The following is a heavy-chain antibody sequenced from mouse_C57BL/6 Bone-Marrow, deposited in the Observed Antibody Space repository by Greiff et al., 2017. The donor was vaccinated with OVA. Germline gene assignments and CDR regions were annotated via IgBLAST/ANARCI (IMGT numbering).Heavy chain of an antibody. D-gene: IGHD1-1*01. J-gene: IGHJ2*01. CDR3: ARSPLLLRYYFDY. CDR1: GYTFTSYW. Sequence: QVQLKQPGAELVMPGASVKLSCKASGYTFTSYWMHWVKQRPGQGLEWIGEIDPSDSYTNYNQKFKGKSTLTVDKSSSTAYMQLSSLTSEDSAVYYCARSPLLLRYYFDYWGQGTTLTVSS. CDR2: IDPSDSYT. V-gene: IGHV1-69*01.